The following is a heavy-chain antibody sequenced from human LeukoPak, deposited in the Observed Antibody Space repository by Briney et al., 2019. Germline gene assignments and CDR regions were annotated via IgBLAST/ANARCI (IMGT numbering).Heavy chain of an antibody. V-gene: IGHV3-30*02. Sequence: GGSLRLSCAASGFTFHNYDMHWVRQPPGKGLEWMTFIRYDGSNKNYADSVKGRFTISRDNSKNTLYLQMNSLRAEDTALYYCAKSGEYDILTGYYFDYWGQGTLVTVSS. CDR1: GFTFHNYD. CDR2: IRYDGSNK. CDR3: AKSGEYDILTGYYFDY. J-gene: IGHJ4*02. D-gene: IGHD3-9*01.